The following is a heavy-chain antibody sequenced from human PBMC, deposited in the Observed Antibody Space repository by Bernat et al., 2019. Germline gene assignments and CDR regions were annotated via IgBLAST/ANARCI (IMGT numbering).Heavy chain of an antibody. Sequence: QLQLQESGPGLVKPSETLSLTCTVSGGSISSSSYYCGGIRQPPGKGLEWIGSIYYSGSTYYNPSLKVRVTISVDTSKNKFSLKLSSVAAADTAVYYCARHLQFVYYGDYRDMGAFDIWGQGTMVTVSS. CDR2: IYYSGST. V-gene: IGHV4-39*01. J-gene: IGHJ3*02. D-gene: IGHD4-17*01. CDR3: ARHLQFVYYGDYRDMGAFDI. CDR1: GGSISSSSYY.